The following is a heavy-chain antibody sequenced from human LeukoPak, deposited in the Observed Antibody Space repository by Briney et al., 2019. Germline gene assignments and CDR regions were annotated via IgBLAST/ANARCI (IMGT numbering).Heavy chain of an antibody. CDR2: INPGGGST. V-gene: IGHV1-46*01. J-gene: IGHJ4*02. D-gene: IGHD6-13*01. CDR1: GYTFTGYY. Sequence: ASVKVSCKASGYTFTGYYMHWVRQAPGQGLEWMGWINPGGGSTSYAQKFQGRVTMTRDMSTSTVYMELSSLRSEDTAVYYCARSEAAAGTNDYWGQGTLVTVSS. CDR3: ARSEAAAGTNDY.